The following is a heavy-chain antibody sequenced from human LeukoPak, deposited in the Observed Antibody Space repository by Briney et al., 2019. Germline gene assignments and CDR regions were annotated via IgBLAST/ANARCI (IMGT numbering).Heavy chain of an antibody. Sequence: GGSLRLSCAGSGFTFSSYGIHWVRQAPGKGLEWVAVIWYDGSSKYYADSVKGRFTISRDNSKNTLYLQMNSLRAEDTAVYYCARAYYDASGYLDYWGQGTLVIVSS. CDR1: GFTFSSYG. V-gene: IGHV3-33*08. CDR3: ARAYYDASGYLDY. D-gene: IGHD3-22*01. CDR2: IWYDGSSK. J-gene: IGHJ4*02.